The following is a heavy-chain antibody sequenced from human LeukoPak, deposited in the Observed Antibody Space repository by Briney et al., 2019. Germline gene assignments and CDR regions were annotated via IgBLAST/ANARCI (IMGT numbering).Heavy chain of an antibody. CDR2: INTDGRTT. CDR1: GFTFNNHW. V-gene: IGHV3-74*01. J-gene: IGHJ4*02. CDR3: GRDVNWNQIDS. D-gene: IGHD1-20*01. Sequence: GGSLRLSCAASGFTFNNHWMHWVRQAPGKGLVWISRINTDGRTTDYADSVKGRFTISRDNAKNTLYLQMNSLRAEDTAVYYCGRDVNWNQIDSWGQGSLVTVSS.